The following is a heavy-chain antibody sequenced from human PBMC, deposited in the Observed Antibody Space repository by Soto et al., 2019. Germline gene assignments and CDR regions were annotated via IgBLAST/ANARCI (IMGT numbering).Heavy chain of an antibody. CDR2: ISYDASNT. V-gene: IGHV3-30-3*01. Sequence: QVQLVESGGGVVQPGRSLRLSCAASGFTFSNYPMHWVRQAPGKGLEWVAVISYDASNTYYADSVKGRFTLSRDNSKNTLYLQMNSLRAEDTAVYYCVRGPRGEYLDVWGQGTTVTFSS. D-gene: IGHD2-15*01. J-gene: IGHJ6*02. CDR1: GFTFSNYP. CDR3: VRGPRGEYLDV.